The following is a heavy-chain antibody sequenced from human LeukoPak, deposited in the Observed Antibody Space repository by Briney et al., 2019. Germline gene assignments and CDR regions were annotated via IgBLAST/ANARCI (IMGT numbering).Heavy chain of an antibody. CDR1: GYTFTSYG. Sequence: ASVKVSCKASGYTFTSYGISWVRQAPGQGLEWMGWISAYNGNTNYAQKLLSRVTMTTDTSTSTAYMELRSLRSDDTAVYYCAREAAAGKGYYYYGMDVWGQGTTVTVSS. CDR3: AREAAAGKGYYYYGMDV. J-gene: IGHJ6*02. D-gene: IGHD6-13*01. V-gene: IGHV1-18*01. CDR2: ISAYNGNT.